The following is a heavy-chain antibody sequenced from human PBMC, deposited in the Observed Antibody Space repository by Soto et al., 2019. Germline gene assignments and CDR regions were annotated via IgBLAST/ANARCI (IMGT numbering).Heavy chain of an antibody. CDR2: INHSGST. CDR1: GGSFSGYY. Sequence: SETLSLTCAVYGGSFSGYYWSWIRQPPGKGLEWIGEINHSGSTNYNPSLKSRVTISVDTSKNQFSLKLSSVTAADTAVYYCARHQDIVVVVAAHIAFEIWGQGTMVTVSS. D-gene: IGHD2-15*01. CDR3: ARHQDIVVVVAAHIAFEI. V-gene: IGHV4-34*01. J-gene: IGHJ3*02.